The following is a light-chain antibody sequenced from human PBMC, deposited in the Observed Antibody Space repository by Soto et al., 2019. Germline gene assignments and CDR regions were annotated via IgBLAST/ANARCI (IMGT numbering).Light chain of an antibody. J-gene: IGKJ3*01. CDR2: RAS. CDR1: QSVLFSPNNKDH. Sequence: DIVMTQSPDSLAVSLGERATIKCKASQSVLFSPNNKDHLAWYQQKPGQPPKLLIYRASTRESGVPDRFSGSGSGTDFTLTISSLQAEDVAVYYCQQYYNTPFTFGPGTKVDIK. CDR3: QQYYNTPFT. V-gene: IGKV4-1*01.